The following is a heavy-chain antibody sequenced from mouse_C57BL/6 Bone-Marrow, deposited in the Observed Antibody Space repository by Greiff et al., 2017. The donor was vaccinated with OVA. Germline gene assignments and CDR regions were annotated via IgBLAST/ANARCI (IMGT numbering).Heavy chain of an antibody. CDR1: GYAFSSYW. CDR2: IYPGDGDT. CDR3: AIYYSGAY. D-gene: IGHD2-12*01. J-gene: IGHJ3*01. Sequence: VHLVESGAELVKPGASVKISCKASGYAFSSYWMNWVKQRPGKGLEWIGQIYPGDGDTNYNGKFKGKATLTADKSSSTAYMQLISLTSEDSAVYFCAIYYSGAYWGQGTLVTVSA. V-gene: IGHV1-80*01.